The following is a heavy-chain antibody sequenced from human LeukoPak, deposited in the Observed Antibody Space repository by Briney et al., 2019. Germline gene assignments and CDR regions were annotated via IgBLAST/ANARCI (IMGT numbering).Heavy chain of an antibody. D-gene: IGHD1-14*01. CDR3: ARERTSVAEYFQH. V-gene: IGHV4-4*02. CDR2: IYHSGST. Sequence: SETLSLTCAVSGGSISSSNWWRWVRQPPGKGLEWIGEIYHSGSTNYNPSLKSRVTISVDKSKNQFSLKLSSVTAADTAVYYCARERTSVAEYFQHWGQGTLVTVSS. CDR1: GGSISSSNW. J-gene: IGHJ1*01.